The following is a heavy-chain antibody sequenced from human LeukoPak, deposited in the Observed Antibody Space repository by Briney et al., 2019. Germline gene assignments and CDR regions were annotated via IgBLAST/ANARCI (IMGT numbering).Heavy chain of an antibody. CDR1: GGTFSSYA. D-gene: IGHD6-19*01. J-gene: IGHJ4*02. Sequence: ASVTVSCTASGGTFSSYAISWVRQAPGQGLEWMGRIIPILGIANYAQKFQGRVTITADKSTSTAYMELSSLRSEGTAVYYCARDTSSGWYDWGQGTLVTVSS. CDR2: IIPILGIA. V-gene: IGHV1-69*04. CDR3: ARDTSSGWYD.